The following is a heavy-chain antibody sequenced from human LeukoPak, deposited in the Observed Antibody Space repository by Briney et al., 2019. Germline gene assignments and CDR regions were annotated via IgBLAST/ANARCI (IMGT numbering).Heavy chain of an antibody. CDR2: INHSGST. Sequence: SETLSLTCAVYGGSFSGYYWSWIRQPPGKGLEWIGEINHSGSTNYNPSLKSRVTISVDTSKNQFSPKLSSVTAADTAVYYCASRHYSYYYYGMDVWGQGTTVTVSS. J-gene: IGHJ6*02. D-gene: IGHD3-10*01. CDR1: GGSFSGYY. CDR3: ASRHYSYYYYGMDV. V-gene: IGHV4-34*01.